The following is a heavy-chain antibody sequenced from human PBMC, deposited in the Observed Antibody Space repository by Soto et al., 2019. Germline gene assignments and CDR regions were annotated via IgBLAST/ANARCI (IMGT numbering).Heavy chain of an antibody. CDR2: INAGNGNT. D-gene: IGHD2-15*01. Sequence: ASVKVSCKASGYTFTSYAMHWVRQAPGQRLEWMGWINAGNGNTKYSQKFQGRVTITRDTSASTAYMELSSLRSEDTAVYYCERMGVMAVVASPHDYHPMDLCGQGTTVPASS. V-gene: IGHV1-3*01. CDR1: GYTFTSYA. J-gene: IGHJ6*01. CDR3: ERMGVMAVVASPHDYHPMDL.